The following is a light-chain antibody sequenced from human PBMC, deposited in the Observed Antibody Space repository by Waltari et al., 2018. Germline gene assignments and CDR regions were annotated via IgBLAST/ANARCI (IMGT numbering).Light chain of an antibody. V-gene: IGKV1-16*02. CDR2: DAS. CDR1: QDISKS. CDR3: QQLKSYPLT. J-gene: IGKJ4*01. Sequence: IQLTQSPSSLSASVTDRVTITCRASQDISKSLAWFQQKPGKPPKSLISDASTLQSGVPSKFTGSGSGTDFTFTISSLQPEDYGTYYCQQLKSYPLTFGGGTKVEIK.